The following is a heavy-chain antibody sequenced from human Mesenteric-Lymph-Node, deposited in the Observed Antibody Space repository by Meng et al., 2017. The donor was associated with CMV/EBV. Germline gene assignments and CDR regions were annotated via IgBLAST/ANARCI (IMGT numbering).Heavy chain of an antibody. CDR1: GYTFTSYG. Sequence: ASVKVSCKASGYTFTSYGISWVRQAPGQGLEWMGWISAYNGNTNYAQKLQGRVTMTTDTSTSTAYMELSSLRSEDTAVYYCARGYSGYDPPGYWGQGTLVTVSS. CDR2: ISAYNGNT. J-gene: IGHJ4*02. CDR3: ARGYSGYDPPGY. V-gene: IGHV1-18*01. D-gene: IGHD5-12*01.